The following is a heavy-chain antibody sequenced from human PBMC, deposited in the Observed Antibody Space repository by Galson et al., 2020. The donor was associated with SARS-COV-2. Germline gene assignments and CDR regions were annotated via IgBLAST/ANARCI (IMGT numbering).Heavy chain of an antibody. J-gene: IGHJ6*02. V-gene: IGHV3-21*01. CDR2: ISSSSSHI. D-gene: IGHD3-10*01. Sequence: KIGESLKISCAASGFTFSSYSMNWVRQAPGKGLEWVSSISSSSSHIYYADSVKGRFTISRDNAKNSLYLQMNSLRAEDTAVYYCASPMGPDYYFFYYGMDVWGQGTTVT. CDR3: ASPMGPDYYFFYYGMDV. CDR1: GFTFSSYS.